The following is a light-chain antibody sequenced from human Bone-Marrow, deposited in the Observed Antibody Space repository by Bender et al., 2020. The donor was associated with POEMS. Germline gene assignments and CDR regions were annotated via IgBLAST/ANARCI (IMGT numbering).Light chain of an antibody. CDR3: ATWDSSLNIVL. V-gene: IGLV1-51*01. Sequence: QSVLTQPPSASGTPGQRVSISCSGSSSNVGSNDVYWYRQLPGTAPKVLIYDNDKRPSGIPERCSGSKSGTSATLGITGLQTGDEADYYCATWDSSLNIVLFGGGTKLTVL. J-gene: IGLJ2*01. CDR2: DND. CDR1: SSNVGSND.